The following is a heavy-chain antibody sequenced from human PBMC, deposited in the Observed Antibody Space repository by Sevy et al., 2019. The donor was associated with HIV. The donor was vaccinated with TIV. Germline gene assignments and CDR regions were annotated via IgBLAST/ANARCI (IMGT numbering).Heavy chain of an antibody. V-gene: IGHV3-33*01. CDR1: GFTFSSYG. J-gene: IGHJ4*01. CDR3: ARDKLLPVMVTMVRGALSYYFDY. CDR2: IWYDGGSK. Sequence: GGYLRLSCAASGFTFSSYGMHWVRQAPGTGLEWVAVIWYDGGSKYYADSVKGRFTISRDNSKNTLFLQMNSLRAEDTAVYYCARDKLLPVMVTMVRGALSYYFDYWGHGTLVTVSS. D-gene: IGHD3-10*01.